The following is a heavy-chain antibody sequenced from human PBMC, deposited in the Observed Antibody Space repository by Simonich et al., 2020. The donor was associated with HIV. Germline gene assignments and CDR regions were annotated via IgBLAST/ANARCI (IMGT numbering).Heavy chain of an antibody. J-gene: IGHJ4*02. D-gene: IGHD4-17*01. V-gene: IGHV4-34*01. CDR2: INHSGST. Sequence: QVQLQQWGAGLLKPSETLSLTCAVYGGSFSGYYWSWIRQPPGKGLEWIGEINHSGSTNSKPSLKSRVTISVDTSKNQFSLKLSSVTAADTAVYYCARRHPTTVTTPYFDYWGQGTLVTVSS. CDR1: GGSFSGYY. CDR3: ARRHPTTVTTPYFDY.